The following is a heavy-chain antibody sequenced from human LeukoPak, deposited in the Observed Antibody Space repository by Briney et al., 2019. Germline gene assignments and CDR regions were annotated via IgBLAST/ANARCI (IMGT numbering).Heavy chain of an antibody. Sequence: SETLSLTCTVSSGXISTYYCSWIRQPPGKGLEWIGYIYYSGSTYFNPSLKSRVTMSIDTSKNQFSLNLASVTAADTAVYYCARTRPGTGYFFDSWGRGTLVTVSS. CDR1: SGXISTYY. CDR2: IYYSGST. D-gene: IGHD6-19*01. V-gene: IGHV4-59*08. J-gene: IGHJ4*02. CDR3: ARTRPGTGYFFDS.